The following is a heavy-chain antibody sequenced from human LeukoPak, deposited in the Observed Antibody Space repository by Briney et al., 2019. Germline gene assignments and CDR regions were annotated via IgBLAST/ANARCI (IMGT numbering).Heavy chain of an antibody. J-gene: IGHJ5*02. CDR2: INHSGST. CDR3: ARGSVRFDP. Sequence: SETLSLTCNVYGGSFSSYYWSWIRQPPGKGLEWIGEINHSGSTIYNPSLKSRVTISVDTSKNQFSLKLSSVTAADTAVYYCARGSVRFDPWGQGTLVTVSS. D-gene: IGHD3-3*01. CDR1: GGSFSSYY. V-gene: IGHV4-34*01.